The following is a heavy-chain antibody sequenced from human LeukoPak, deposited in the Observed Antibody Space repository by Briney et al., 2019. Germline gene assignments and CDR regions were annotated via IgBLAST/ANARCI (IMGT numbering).Heavy chain of an antibody. CDR3: ARLHSTAAAGTYDY. J-gene: IGHJ4*02. V-gene: IGHV3-11*06. D-gene: IGHD6-13*01. CDR1: GFIFSDYY. Sequence: GGSLRLSCAASGFIFSDYYMTWIRQAPGKGLDWISYISSDSSYTRYADSVKGRFTVSRDNAKNSLYLQMNSLRAEDTAVYYCARLHSTAAAGTYDYWGQGTLVTVSS. CDR2: ISSDSSYT.